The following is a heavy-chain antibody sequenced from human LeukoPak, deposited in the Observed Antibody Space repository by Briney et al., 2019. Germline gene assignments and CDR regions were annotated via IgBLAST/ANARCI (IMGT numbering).Heavy chain of an antibody. CDR3: TTVGPMVRGPNYYYYYMDV. Sequence: PGGSLRLSCAASGFTFSNAWMSWVRQAPGKGLEWVGRIKSKTDGGTTDYAAPVKGRFTISRDDSKNTLYLQMNSLKTEDTAVYYCTTVGPMVRGPNYYYYYMDVWGKGTTVTVSS. V-gene: IGHV3-15*01. D-gene: IGHD3-10*01. CDR1: GFTFSNAW. J-gene: IGHJ6*03. CDR2: IKSKTDGGTT.